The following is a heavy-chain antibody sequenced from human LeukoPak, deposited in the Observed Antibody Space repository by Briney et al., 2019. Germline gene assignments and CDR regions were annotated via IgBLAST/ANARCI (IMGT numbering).Heavy chain of an antibody. D-gene: IGHD3-3*01. CDR3: ARVLYDFWSGHRDALDY. V-gene: IGHV1-69*13. CDR2: IIPIFGTA. CDR1: GGTFSSYA. J-gene: IGHJ4*02. Sequence: SVKVSCKASGGTFSSYAISWVRQAPGQGLEWMGGIIPIFGTANYAQKFQGRVTITADESTSTAYMELSSLRSEDTAVYYCARVLYDFWSGHRDALDYWGQGTLVTVSS.